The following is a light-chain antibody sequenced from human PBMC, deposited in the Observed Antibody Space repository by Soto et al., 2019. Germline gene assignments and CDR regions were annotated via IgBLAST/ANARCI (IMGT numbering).Light chain of an antibody. V-gene: IGKV3-20*01. CDR3: QQYGSSLPIT. CDR2: GAS. J-gene: IGKJ5*01. CDR1: QSVSNNY. Sequence: EIVMTQSPVTLSVSPGERATLSCRASQSVSNNYLAWYQQKPGQAPRLLIYGASSRATGIPDRFSGSGSGTDFTLTISRLEPEDFAVYYCQQYGSSLPITFGQGTRLEIK.